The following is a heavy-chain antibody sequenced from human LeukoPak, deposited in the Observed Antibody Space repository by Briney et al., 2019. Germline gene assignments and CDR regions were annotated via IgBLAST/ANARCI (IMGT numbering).Heavy chain of an antibody. V-gene: IGHV3-43*01. Sequence: PGGSLGLSCAVSGFTFDDYTMHWVRQAPGKGLEWVSLISWDGVSTYYADSVKGRFTISRDNSKNSLYLQMNSLRTEDTALYYCAKDPGWDWGLGTMVSVSS. CDR2: ISWDGVST. CDR3: AKDPGWD. J-gene: IGHJ3*01. D-gene: IGHD6-19*01. CDR1: GFTFDDYT.